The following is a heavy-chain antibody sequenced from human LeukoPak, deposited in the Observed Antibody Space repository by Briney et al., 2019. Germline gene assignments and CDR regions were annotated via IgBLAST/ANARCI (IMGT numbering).Heavy chain of an antibody. V-gene: IGHV5-51*01. CDR1: GYSFTSYW. D-gene: IGHD4-11*01. CDR3: ASSNVAANDYSTY. Sequence: GESLKISCKGSGYSFTSYWIGWVRQMPGKGLEWMGIIYPGDSDTRYSPSFQGQVTISADKSITTAYLQWSSLKASDTAMYYCASSNVAANDYSTYWGQGTLVTVSS. J-gene: IGHJ4*02. CDR2: IYPGDSDT.